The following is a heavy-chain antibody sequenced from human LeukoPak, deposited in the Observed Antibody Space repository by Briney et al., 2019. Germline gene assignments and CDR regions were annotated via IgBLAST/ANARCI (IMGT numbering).Heavy chain of an antibody. CDR2: ISWNSGSI. CDR1: GFTFDDYA. CDR3: AKDIYSSSSASFDY. V-gene: IGHV3-9*03. D-gene: IGHD6-6*01. Sequence: GGSLRLSCAASGFTFDDYAMHWVRQAPGKGLEWVSGISWNSGSIGYADSVKGRFTISRDNAKNSLYLQMNGLRAEDMALYYCAKDIYSSSSASFDYWGQGTLVTVSS. J-gene: IGHJ4*02.